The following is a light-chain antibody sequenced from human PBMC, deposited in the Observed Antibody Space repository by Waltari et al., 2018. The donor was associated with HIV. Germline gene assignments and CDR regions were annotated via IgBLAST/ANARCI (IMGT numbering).Light chain of an antibody. CDR3: QQYYSTPLT. Sequence: DIVMTQSPDSLAVSLGERATINCKSSQSVLYSSNNKNYLAWYQQKPGQPPKLLIYWASTRESGVPDRFSGSGSGTDFTLTISNLQAEDVAVYYCQQYYSTPLTFGGGTKVEIK. CDR1: QSVLYSSNNKNY. J-gene: IGKJ4*01. CDR2: WAS. V-gene: IGKV4-1*01.